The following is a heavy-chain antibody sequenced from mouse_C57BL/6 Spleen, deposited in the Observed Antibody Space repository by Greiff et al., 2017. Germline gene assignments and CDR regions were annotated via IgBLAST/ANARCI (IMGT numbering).Heavy chain of an antibody. V-gene: IGHV14-1*01. CDR3: TKGKQLRLRAMDY. CDR1: GFNIQDYY. CDR2: IDPEDGDP. J-gene: IGHJ4*01. D-gene: IGHD3-2*02. Sequence: EVQLQQSGAELVRPGASVKLSCTASGFNIQDYYMHWVKQRPEQGLEWIGRIDPEDGDPEYAPKFQGKDTMTADTSSNTAYLQLSSLTSEDTAVYYCTKGKQLRLRAMDYWGQGTSVTVSS.